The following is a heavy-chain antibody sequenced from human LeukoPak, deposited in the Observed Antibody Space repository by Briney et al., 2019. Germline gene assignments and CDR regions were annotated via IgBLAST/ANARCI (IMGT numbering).Heavy chain of an antibody. CDR1: GGSFSGYY. CDR3: ARRLKYYYDSSGYYGY. CDR2: INHSGST. V-gene: IGHV4-34*01. J-gene: IGHJ4*02. Sequence: SETLSLTCAVYGGSFSGYYWSWIRQPPGKGLEWIGEINHSGSTNYNPSLKSRVTISVDTSKNQFSLKLSSVTAADTAVYYCARRLKYYYDSSGYYGYWGQGTLVTVSP. D-gene: IGHD3-22*01.